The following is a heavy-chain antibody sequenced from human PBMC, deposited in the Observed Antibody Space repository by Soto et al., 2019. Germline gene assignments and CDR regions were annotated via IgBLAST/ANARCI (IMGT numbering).Heavy chain of an antibody. CDR1: GGSISSSSYY. J-gene: IGHJ6*02. V-gene: IGHV4-39*02. D-gene: IGHD3-3*01. CDR2: IYYSGST. Sequence: PSETLSLTCTVSGGSISSSSYYWGWIRQPPGKGLEWIGSIYYSGSTYYNPSLKSRVTISVDTSKNQFSLKLSSVTAADTAVYYCAREAADFWSGKSYYYGMDVWGQGTTVTVSS. CDR3: AREAADFWSGKSYYYGMDV.